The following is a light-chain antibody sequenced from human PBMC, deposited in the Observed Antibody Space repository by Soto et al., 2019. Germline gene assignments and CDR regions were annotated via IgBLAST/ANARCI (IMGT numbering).Light chain of an antibody. CDR1: RSDIGSYNY. CDR2: EVS. V-gene: IGLV2-14*01. Sequence: QSALTQPASVSGSPGQSITISCTGTRSDIGSYNYVSWYQQYPGKAPKLIIYEVSYRPSGVSNRFSGSKSANTASLTISGLQADDEADYYCSSYTSSGTPYVFGTGTKVTVL. J-gene: IGLJ1*01. CDR3: SSYTSSGTPYV.